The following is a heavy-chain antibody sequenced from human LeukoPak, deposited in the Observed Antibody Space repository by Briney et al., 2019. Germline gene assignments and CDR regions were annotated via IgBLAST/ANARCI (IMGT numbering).Heavy chain of an antibody. D-gene: IGHD2-15*01. CDR3: ARSKDIVVVVAASFDY. J-gene: IGHJ4*02. V-gene: IGHV1-69*05. Sequence: SVTLSCKASGATFTSYAISWVRQAPGQGLEWMGGIIPIFGTANYAQKFQGRVTITTDESTTTAHMELSSLRSEDTAVYYCARSKDIVVVVAASFDYWGQGTLVTVSS. CDR1: GATFTSYA. CDR2: IIPIFGTA.